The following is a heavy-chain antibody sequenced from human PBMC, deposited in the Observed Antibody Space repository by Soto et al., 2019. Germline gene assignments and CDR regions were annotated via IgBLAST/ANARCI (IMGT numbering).Heavy chain of an antibody. D-gene: IGHD6-6*01. J-gene: IGHJ6*02. CDR1: GYSFTSYW. Sequence: GESLKISCKGSGYSFTSYWISWVRQMPGKGLEWMGRIDPSDSYTNYSPSFQGHVTISADKSISTAYLQWSSLKASDTAMYYCATSEYSSSRDGMDVWGQGTKVTVYS. V-gene: IGHV5-10-1*01. CDR3: ATSEYSSSRDGMDV. CDR2: IDPSDSYT.